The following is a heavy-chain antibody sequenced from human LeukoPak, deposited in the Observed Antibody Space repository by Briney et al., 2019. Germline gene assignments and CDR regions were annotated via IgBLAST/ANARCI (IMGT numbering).Heavy chain of an antibody. CDR2: INPNSGGT. V-gene: IGHV1-2*02. D-gene: IGHD1-26*01. CDR3: ARRPNIGSYANLDY. J-gene: IGHJ4*02. CDR1: GYTFTGYY. Sequence: ASVKVSCKASGYTFTGYYMHWVRQAPGQGLEWMGWINPNSGGTNYAQKFQGRVTMTRDTSISTAYTELSRLRSDDTAVYYCARRPNIGSYANLDYWGQGTLVTVSS.